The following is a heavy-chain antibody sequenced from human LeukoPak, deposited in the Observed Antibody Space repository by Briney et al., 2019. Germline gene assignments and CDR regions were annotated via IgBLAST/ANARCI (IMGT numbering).Heavy chain of an antibody. CDR2: ISWNSGSI. CDR3: ANPGVVINGFGY. D-gene: IGHD3-3*01. J-gene: IGHJ4*02. CDR1: GFTFDDYA. V-gene: IGHV3-9*01. Sequence: SLRLSCAASGFTFDDYAMHWVRQAPGKGLEWVSGISWNSGSIGYADSVKGRFTISRDNSKNTLYLQMNSLRAEDTAVYYCANPGVVINGFGYWGQGTLVTVSS.